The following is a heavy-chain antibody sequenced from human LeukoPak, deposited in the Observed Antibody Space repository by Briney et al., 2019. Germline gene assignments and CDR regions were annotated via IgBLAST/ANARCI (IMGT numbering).Heavy chain of an antibody. V-gene: IGHV3-74*01. J-gene: IGHJ4*01. CDR3: SRGREYISNWNPFYF. Sequence: GGSLRLSCAASGFTLSNYWMHWVRQVPGKGLVWVSSINGHGNTTKYADSVRGRFTISRDNAKNTLFLQMYSLRADDTAVYFCSRGREYISNWNPFYFWGHGTLVTVSS. CDR1: GFTLSNYW. CDR2: INGHGNTT. D-gene: IGHD6-13*01.